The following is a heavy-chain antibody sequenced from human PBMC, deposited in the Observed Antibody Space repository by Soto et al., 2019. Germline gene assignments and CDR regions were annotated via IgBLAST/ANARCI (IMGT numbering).Heavy chain of an antibody. Sequence: SVKVSCKASGGTFSSYAISWVRQAPGQGLEWMGGIIPIFGTANYAQKFQGRVTITADESTSTAYMELSSLRSEDTAVYYCARVVDCSGGSCYPGNWFDPWGQGTLVTVSS. CDR3: ARVVDCSGGSCYPGNWFDP. CDR1: GGTFSSYA. J-gene: IGHJ5*02. D-gene: IGHD2-15*01. CDR2: IIPIFGTA. V-gene: IGHV1-69*13.